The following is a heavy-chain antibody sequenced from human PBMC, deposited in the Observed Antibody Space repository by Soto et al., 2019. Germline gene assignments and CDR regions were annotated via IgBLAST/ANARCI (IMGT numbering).Heavy chain of an antibody. CDR3: ASDACSGGSCYYYYYYYYMDV. CDR1: GYTFTSYA. Sequence: ASVKVSCKASGYTFTSYAMHWVRQAPGQRLEWMGWINAGNGKTKYSQKFQGRVPITRDTSASKAYMELSSLRSEDTAVYYCASDACSGGSCYYYYYYYYMDVWGKGTTVTVSS. D-gene: IGHD2-15*01. J-gene: IGHJ6*03. CDR2: INAGNGKT. V-gene: IGHV1-3*01.